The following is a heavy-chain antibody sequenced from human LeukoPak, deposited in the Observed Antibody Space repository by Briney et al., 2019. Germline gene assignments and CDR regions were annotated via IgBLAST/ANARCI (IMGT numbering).Heavy chain of an antibody. CDR2: INEDGSNK. CDR1: GFSFSNHY. V-gene: IGHV3-7*01. J-gene: IGHJ4*02. Sequence: SGGSLRLSCTASGFSFSNHYMRWIRQAPGKGLEWVANINEDGSNKWHLGSVKGRFTVSRVNARNSLYLQMNSLRVEDTAVYYCTRVIVAVPGYFDYFDFWGQGVLVTVSS. D-gene: IGHD6-19*01. CDR3: TRVIVAVPGYFDYFDF.